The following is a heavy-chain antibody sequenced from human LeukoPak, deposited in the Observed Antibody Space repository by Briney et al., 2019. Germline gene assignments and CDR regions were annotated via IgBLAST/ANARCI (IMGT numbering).Heavy chain of an antibody. Sequence: GASVKVSCKASGGTFSIYAIIWGRQAPGQGLEWMGGIIPIFGTANYAQKFQGRVTITADESTSTAYMELSSLRSEDTAVYYCARTSITMIVAGWFDPWGQGTLVTVSS. V-gene: IGHV1-69*13. J-gene: IGHJ5*02. CDR1: GGTFSIYA. D-gene: IGHD3-22*01. CDR3: ARTSITMIVAGWFDP. CDR2: IIPIFGTA.